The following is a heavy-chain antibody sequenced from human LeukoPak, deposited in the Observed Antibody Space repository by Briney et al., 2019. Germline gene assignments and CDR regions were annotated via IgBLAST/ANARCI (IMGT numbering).Heavy chain of an antibody. Sequence: GSLGISFAGFGFPFSSYAKGWGRPAPGEGAEWVSAISGSGNITYYADSVKGRFTISRDNSRSTLSLQMDSLRAEDTATYYCATYRQIQVPFEFWGQGTLVTVSS. V-gene: IGHV3-23*01. CDR3: ATYRQIQVPFEF. CDR2: ISGSGNIT. J-gene: IGHJ4*02. D-gene: IGHD5-18*01. CDR1: GFPFSSYA.